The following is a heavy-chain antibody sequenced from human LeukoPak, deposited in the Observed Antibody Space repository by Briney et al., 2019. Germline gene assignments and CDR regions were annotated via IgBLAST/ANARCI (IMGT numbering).Heavy chain of an antibody. D-gene: IGHD3-22*01. J-gene: IGHJ3*02. Sequence: SQTLSLTCTVSGGSISSGGYYWSWIRQHPGKGLEWIGYIYYSGSTYYNPSLKSRVTISVDTSKNQFPLKLSSVTAADTAVYYCAGTYYYDRRCAFDIWGQGTMVTVSS. CDR2: IYYSGST. V-gene: IGHV4-31*03. CDR1: GGSISSGGYY. CDR3: AGTYYYDRRCAFDI.